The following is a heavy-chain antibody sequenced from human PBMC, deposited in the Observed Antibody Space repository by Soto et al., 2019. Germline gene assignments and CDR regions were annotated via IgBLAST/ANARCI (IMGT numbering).Heavy chain of an antibody. J-gene: IGHJ4*02. D-gene: IGHD2-2*01. Sequence: PGESLKISCKGSGYSFTSYWIGWVRQMPGKGLEWMGIIYPGDSDTRYSPSFQGQVTISADKSISTAYLQWSSLKASDTAMYYCARRRCISTSCHGGFDYWGQGTLVTVSS. CDR1: GYSFTSYW. V-gene: IGHV5-51*01. CDR3: ARRRCISTSCHGGFDY. CDR2: IYPGDSDT.